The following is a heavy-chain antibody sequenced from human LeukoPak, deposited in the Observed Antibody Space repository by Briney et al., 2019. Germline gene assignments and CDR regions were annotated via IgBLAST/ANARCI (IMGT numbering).Heavy chain of an antibody. CDR3: AKVGPRDGYREYFFNY. CDR2: ISGSGANI. D-gene: IGHD5-24*01. CDR1: AFTFNSYA. Sequence: GGSLRLSCAASAFTFNSYAMSWVRQAPGKGLEWVSAISGSGANIYYADSVKGRFTISRDNSRNTLYLQMNNLRAEDTAVYYCAKVGPRDGYREYFFNYWGQGTLVTVSS. J-gene: IGHJ4*02. V-gene: IGHV3-23*01.